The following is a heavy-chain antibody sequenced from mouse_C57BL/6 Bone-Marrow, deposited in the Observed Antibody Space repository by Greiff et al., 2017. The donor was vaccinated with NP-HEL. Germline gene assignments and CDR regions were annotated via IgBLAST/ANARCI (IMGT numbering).Heavy chain of an antibody. D-gene: IGHD2-5*01. CDR1: GYAFSSYW. CDR2: IYPGDGDT. V-gene: IGHV1-80*01. J-gene: IGHJ4*01. CDR3: ARGGDSNYGFYYYAMDY. Sequence: QVQLQQSGAELVKPGASVKISCKASGYAFSSYWMNWVKQRPGKGLEWIGQIYPGDGDTNYNGKFKGKATLTADKSSSTAYMQLSSLTSEDSAVYFCARGGDSNYGFYYYAMDYWGQGTSVTVSS.